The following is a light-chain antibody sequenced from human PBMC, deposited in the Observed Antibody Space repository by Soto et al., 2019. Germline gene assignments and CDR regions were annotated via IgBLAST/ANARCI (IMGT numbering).Light chain of an antibody. CDR2: DVS. Sequence: DIQMTRSPSTLSASVGDRVTITCRASQSISSWLAWYQQKPGKAPKLLIYDVSSLQSGVPSRFSGSGSGTEFTLSISSLQPDDSATYYCQQYNTFSTFGQGTKVDIK. CDR1: QSISSW. J-gene: IGKJ1*01. V-gene: IGKV1-5*01. CDR3: QQYNTFST.